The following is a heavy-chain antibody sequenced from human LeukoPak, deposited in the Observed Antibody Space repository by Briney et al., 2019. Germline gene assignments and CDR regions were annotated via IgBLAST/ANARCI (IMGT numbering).Heavy chain of an antibody. CDR3: ARSCSGGSCYFDY. CDR2: IKQDGSEK. D-gene: IGHD2-15*01. Sequence: GGSLRLSCAASGFTFSSDWMSWVRQAPGKGLEWVANIKQDGSEKYDVDAVKGRFTISRDNAKTSLYLQMNSLRAEETAVYSCARSCSGGSCYFDYWGQGTLVTVSS. V-gene: IGHV3-7*01. J-gene: IGHJ4*02. CDR1: GFTFSSDW.